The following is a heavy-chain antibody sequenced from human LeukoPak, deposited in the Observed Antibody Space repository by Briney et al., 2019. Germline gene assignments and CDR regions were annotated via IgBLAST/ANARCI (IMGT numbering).Heavy chain of an antibody. Sequence: SETLSLTCTVSGGSISSYYWSWIRQPPGKGLEWIGYIYYSGSTNYNPSLKSRVTISVDTSKNQFSLKLSSVTAADTAVYYCARHRYSLHWFDPWGQGTLVTVSS. V-gene: IGHV4-59*08. CDR1: GGSISSYY. CDR3: ARHRYSLHWFDP. CDR2: IYYSGST. D-gene: IGHD1-14*01. J-gene: IGHJ5*02.